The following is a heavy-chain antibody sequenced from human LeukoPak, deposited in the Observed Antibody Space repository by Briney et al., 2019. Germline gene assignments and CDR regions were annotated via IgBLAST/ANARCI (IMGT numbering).Heavy chain of an antibody. CDR1: GFTVSSNY. D-gene: IGHD3-9*01. Sequence: GGSLRLSCAASGFTVSSNYMSWVRQAPGKGLEWVSVIYSGGSTYYADSVKGRFTISRDNSKNTLYLQMNSLRAEDTAVYYCARNYPDGGGGRYFDWLTVFWGQGTLVTVSS. V-gene: IGHV3-66*01. CDR2: IYSGGST. CDR3: ARNYPDGGGGRYFDWLTVF. J-gene: IGHJ4*02.